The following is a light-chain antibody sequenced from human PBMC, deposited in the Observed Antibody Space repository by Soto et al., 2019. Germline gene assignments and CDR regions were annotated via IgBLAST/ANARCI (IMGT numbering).Light chain of an antibody. CDR1: QSVRSNF. CDR3: QRYDSLRT. V-gene: IGKV3-20*01. J-gene: IGKJ1*01. CDR2: GAS. Sequence: EIVLTQSPGTLSLSPGERATLSCRASQSVRSNFLAWYQQKPGQAPRLLIYGASNRATGIPDRFSGSGSGTDFTLIITRLEPEDFAMYYCQRYDSLRTFGQGTKVEI.